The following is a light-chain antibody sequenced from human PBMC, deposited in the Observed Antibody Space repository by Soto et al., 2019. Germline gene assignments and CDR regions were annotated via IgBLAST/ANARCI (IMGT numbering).Light chain of an antibody. CDR3: QKYNSDPQT. V-gene: IGKV1-27*01. CDR2: AAF. Sequence: DIQMTQSPSSLSASVGDRVTFTCRASQDISKYLAWYQQKPGKVPELLIYAAFTLQSGVPSRFRGSGSGTYFTLTISRQQPEDVATYYCQKYNSDPQTSGQGTKVEIK. J-gene: IGKJ1*01. CDR1: QDISKY.